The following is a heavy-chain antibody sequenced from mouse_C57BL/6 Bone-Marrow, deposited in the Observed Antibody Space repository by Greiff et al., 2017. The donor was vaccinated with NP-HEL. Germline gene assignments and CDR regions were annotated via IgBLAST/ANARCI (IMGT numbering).Heavy chain of an antibody. CDR3: ARHPSMDY. Sequence: EVQGVESGGGLVQPGGSLKLSCAASGFTFSDYYMYWVRQTPEKRLEWVAYISNGGGSTYYPDTVKGRFTISRDNAKNTLYLQMSQLKSEDTAMYYCARHPSMDYWGQGTSVTVSS. CDR1: GFTFSDYY. V-gene: IGHV5-12*01. CDR2: ISNGGGST. J-gene: IGHJ4*01.